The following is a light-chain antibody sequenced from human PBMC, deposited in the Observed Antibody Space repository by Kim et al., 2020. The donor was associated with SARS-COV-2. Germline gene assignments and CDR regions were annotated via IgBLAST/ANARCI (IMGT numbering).Light chain of an antibody. CDR3: AAWDDSLSGRLV. CDR1: SSNIGSNY. Sequence: QRVTIYCSGSSSNIGSNYVYWYQQLPGTAPKLLIYRNNQRPSGVPDRFSGSKSGTSASLAISGLRSEDEADYYCAAWDDSLSGRLVFGGGTQLTVL. CDR2: RNN. J-gene: IGLJ2*01. V-gene: IGLV1-47*01.